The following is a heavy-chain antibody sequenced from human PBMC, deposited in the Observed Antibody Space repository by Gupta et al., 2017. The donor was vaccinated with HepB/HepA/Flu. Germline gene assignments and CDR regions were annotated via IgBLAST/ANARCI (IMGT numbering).Heavy chain of an antibody. CDR2: INYSGNT. V-gene: IGHV4-59*01. D-gene: IGHD5-24*01. Sequence: QVQLQESGPGLVKPSETLSLTCPVSGGSIRTYSWSWIRQPPGKGLEWIGYINYSGNTNYNPSLKSRVTMSIDTSKNQFSLKLTSVTSADTAVYYGARDGSADGYNPNAFDYWGQGTLVTVSS. J-gene: IGHJ4*02. CDR1: GGSIRTYS. CDR3: ARDGSADGYNPNAFDY.